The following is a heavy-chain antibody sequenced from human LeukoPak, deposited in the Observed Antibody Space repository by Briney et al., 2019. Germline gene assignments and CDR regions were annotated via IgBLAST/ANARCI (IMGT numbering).Heavy chain of an antibody. Sequence: SQTLSLTCTVSGGSISSGGYYWNWIRQPPGKGLEWIGYIYHSGSTYYNPSLKSRVTISVDTSKNQFSLKLSSVTAADTTVYYCARHLVVPAAIPTDYFDYWGQGTLVTVSS. V-gene: IGHV4-30-2*03. D-gene: IGHD2-2*01. J-gene: IGHJ4*02. CDR3: ARHLVVPAAIPTDYFDY. CDR1: GGSISSGGYY. CDR2: IYHSGST.